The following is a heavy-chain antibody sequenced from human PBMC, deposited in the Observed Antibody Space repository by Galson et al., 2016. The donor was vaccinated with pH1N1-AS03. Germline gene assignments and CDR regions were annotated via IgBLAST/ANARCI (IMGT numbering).Heavy chain of an antibody. Sequence: SETLSLTCRDLGGSFRGTYWTWIRQTPGKGLEWIGEVIIGGGPTYSPSLKSPVPISLATSRKQVSLRLISVTAADTAVYFCARRRAGIDYGGPGTLVTVAS. CDR2: VIIGGGP. D-gene: IGHD3-10*01. J-gene: IGHJ4*02. V-gene: IGHV4-34*12. CDR1: GGSFRGTY. CDR3: ARRRAGIDY.